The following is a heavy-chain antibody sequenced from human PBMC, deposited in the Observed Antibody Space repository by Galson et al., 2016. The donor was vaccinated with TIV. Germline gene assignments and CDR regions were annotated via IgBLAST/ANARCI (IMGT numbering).Heavy chain of an antibody. J-gene: IGHJ6*02. Sequence: SVKVSCKASGGIFSGYAINWVRQAPGQGLEWMGRIISIFRTANYAENFQGRVTITADDSTNTVHVELSSLKSEDTAVYYCARRTDGHLYDYYGMDVWGQGTTVIVSS. CDR1: GGIFSGYA. D-gene: IGHD5-24*01. CDR3: ARRTDGHLYDYYGMDV. CDR2: IISIFRTA. V-gene: IGHV1-69*13.